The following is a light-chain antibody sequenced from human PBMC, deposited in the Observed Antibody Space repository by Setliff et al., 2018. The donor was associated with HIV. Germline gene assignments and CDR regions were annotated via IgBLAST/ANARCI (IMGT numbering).Light chain of an antibody. CDR2: DVI. Sequence: QSVLAQPRSVSGSPGQSVTISCTGTTSDVGGYNLVSWYQHHPGKAPKLMIYDVIKRPSGVPDRFSGSKSGNTASLTISGLQAEDEADYYCCTYAGSHTFVFGTGTKVTVL. J-gene: IGLJ1*01. V-gene: IGLV2-11*01. CDR3: CTYAGSHTFV. CDR1: TSDVGGYNL.